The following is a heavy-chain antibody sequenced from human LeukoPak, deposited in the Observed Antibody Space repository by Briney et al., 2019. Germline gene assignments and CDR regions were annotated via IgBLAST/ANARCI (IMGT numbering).Heavy chain of an antibody. D-gene: IGHD3-3*01. CDR3: ARTLDYDFWSGYEYYFDY. Sequence: SETLSLTCAVYGGSFSGYYWSWIRQPPGKGLEWIGETNHSGSTNYNPSLKSRVTISVDTSKNQFSLKLSSVTAADTAVYYCARTLDYDFWSGYEYYFDYWGQGTLVTVSS. CDR2: TNHSGST. V-gene: IGHV4-34*01. J-gene: IGHJ4*02. CDR1: GGSFSGYY.